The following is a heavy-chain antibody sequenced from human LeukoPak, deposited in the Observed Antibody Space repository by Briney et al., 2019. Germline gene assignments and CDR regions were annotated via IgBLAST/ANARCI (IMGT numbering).Heavy chain of an antibody. Sequence: GASLRLSCAASGFTVSINHMSSVRQTPGKGLEWVSVIFSGGTTYYAVSVKGRFTISRDNSKNTLYLQMNSLRADDTAVYYCARFSGYSYGAYFDYWGQGTLVTVSS. CDR3: ARFSGYSYGAYFDY. CDR1: GFTVSINH. CDR2: IFSGGTT. D-gene: IGHD5-18*01. J-gene: IGHJ4*02. V-gene: IGHV3-53*01.